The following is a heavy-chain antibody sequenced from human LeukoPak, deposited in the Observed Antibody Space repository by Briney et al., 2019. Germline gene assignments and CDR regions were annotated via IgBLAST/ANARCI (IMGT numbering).Heavy chain of an antibody. J-gene: IGHJ6*03. CDR1: GGSISNFL. V-gene: IGHV4-59*08. Sequence: PSETLSLTCGVSGGSISNFLWSWIRQPPGKGLEWIGYIYYSGATKHNPSLKSRVTILLDTSNNQISLELSSVTTVDTAVYYCARHGGPPGRNDFLSGYYPNYHYYMSVWAEEPRVTVSS. D-gene: IGHD3-3*01. CDR2: IYYSGAT. CDR3: ARHGGPPGRNDFLSGYYPNYHYYMSV.